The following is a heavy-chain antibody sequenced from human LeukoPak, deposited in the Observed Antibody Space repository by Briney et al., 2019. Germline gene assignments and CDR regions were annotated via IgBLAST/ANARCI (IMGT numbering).Heavy chain of an antibody. CDR3: ATISAQTFDI. CDR1: GFTFRSHW. Sequence: PGGSLRLSCVGSGFTFRSHWVTWVRQSPGKGLEWVANIKPDGIDKYYVDSARGRFTVSRDNAKNSAFLQMNSLRAEDKAIYYCATISAQTFDIWGQGTLVSVSS. J-gene: IGHJ3*02. CDR2: IKPDGIDK. V-gene: IGHV3-7*01. D-gene: IGHD5-24*01.